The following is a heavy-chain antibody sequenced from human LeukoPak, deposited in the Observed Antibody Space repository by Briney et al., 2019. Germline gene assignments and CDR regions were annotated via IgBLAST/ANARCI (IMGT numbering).Heavy chain of an antibody. J-gene: IGHJ4*02. D-gene: IGHD2-15*01. Sequence: GGSLRLSCAASGFTFSSHWMHWVRHAPGKGLVWVSRINTDGSITNYADSVKGRFTISRDSSKNTLYLQMNSLRAEDTAVYYCARAGDIGVVVFDYWGQGTVVTVSS. CDR1: GFTFSSHW. V-gene: IGHV3-74*01. CDR3: ARAGDIGVVVFDY. CDR2: INTDGSIT.